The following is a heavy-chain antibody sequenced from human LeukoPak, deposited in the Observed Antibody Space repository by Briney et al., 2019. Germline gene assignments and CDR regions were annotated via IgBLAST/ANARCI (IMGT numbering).Heavy chain of an antibody. Sequence: SETLSLTCTVSGVSISSYYWSWIRQPPGKGLEWIGYIYYSGSTNYNPSLKSRVTISVDTSKNQFSLKLSSVTAADTAVYYCARWAEGDAFDIWGQGTMVTVSS. CDR2: IYYSGST. J-gene: IGHJ3*02. CDR1: GVSISSYY. CDR3: ARWAEGDAFDI. V-gene: IGHV4-59*01.